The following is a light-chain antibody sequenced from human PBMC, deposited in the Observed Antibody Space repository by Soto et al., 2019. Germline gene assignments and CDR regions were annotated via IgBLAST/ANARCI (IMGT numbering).Light chain of an antibody. V-gene: IGLV2-14*01. CDR2: DVS. J-gene: IGLJ1*01. Sequence: QSALNQPASVSGSLGQSITISCTGTSSDVSGSNYVSCYQQHPGKAPKFRIYDVSNRPSGVSNRFSGSKSGNTASLTISGLQAEDEADYYCSSYTTSNTRQIVFGTGTKLTVL. CDR3: SSYTTSNTRQIV. CDR1: SSDVSGSNY.